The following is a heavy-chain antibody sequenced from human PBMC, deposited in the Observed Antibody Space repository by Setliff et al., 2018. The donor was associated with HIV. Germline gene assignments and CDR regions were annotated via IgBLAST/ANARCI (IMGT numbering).Heavy chain of an antibody. CDR1: GGSFSAYY. V-gene: IGHV4-34*01. CDR3: VRLTGISSGWYGGGYYFDY. D-gene: IGHD6-19*01. Sequence: LSLTCSVYGGSFSAYYWSWIRQPPGKGLEWIGEIKHSGSTYYNPSLKSRVTISADTSKIQFSLKLSSVTAADTAVYYCVRLTGISSGWYGGGYYFDYWGRGTLVTVSS. J-gene: IGHJ4*02. CDR2: IKHSGST.